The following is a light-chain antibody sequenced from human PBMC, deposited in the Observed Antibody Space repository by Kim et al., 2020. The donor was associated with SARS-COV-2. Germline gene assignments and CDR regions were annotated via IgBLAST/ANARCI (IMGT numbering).Light chain of an antibody. CDR3: TAWDISLSAWV. CDR1: SNDVGYQG. Sequence: QAGLTQPPSVSKGLGQTATLTCTGNSNDVGYQGATWLQHHLGHPPKIVSYRNNNRPSRISERFSASRSRNTASLTIFGLQPDDEADYYCTAWDISLSAWVFGGGTQLTVL. V-gene: IGLV10-54*04. J-gene: IGLJ3*02. CDR2: RNN.